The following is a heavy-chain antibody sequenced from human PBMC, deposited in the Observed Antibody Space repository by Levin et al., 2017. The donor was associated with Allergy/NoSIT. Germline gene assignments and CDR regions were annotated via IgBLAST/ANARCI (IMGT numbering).Heavy chain of an antibody. V-gene: IGHV4-34*01. CDR3: ARDPYGDYVVDAFDI. D-gene: IGHD4-17*01. Sequence: SQTLSLTCAVYGGSFSASYWSWIRLPPGKGLEWIGEINHSGITNYNPSLKSRVTISVDTSKKQFSLKMTSVTAADTAVYYCARDPYGDYVVDAFDIWGQGAMVTVSS. CDR2: INHSGIT. CDR1: GGSFSASY. J-gene: IGHJ3*02.